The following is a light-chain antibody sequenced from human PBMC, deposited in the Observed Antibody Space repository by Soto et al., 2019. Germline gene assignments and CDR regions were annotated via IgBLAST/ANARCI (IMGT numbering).Light chain of an antibody. Sequence: QTVVTQEPSFSVSPGGTVTLTCGLSSGSVSTSDYPSWYQQTPGQAPRTLIYSTNTRSSGVPDRFSGSILGNKAALTITGAQADDESDYYCMLYMGSGDWVFGGGTKLTVL. V-gene: IGLV8-61*01. CDR3: MLYMGSGDWV. CDR1: SGSVSTSDY. J-gene: IGLJ3*02. CDR2: STN.